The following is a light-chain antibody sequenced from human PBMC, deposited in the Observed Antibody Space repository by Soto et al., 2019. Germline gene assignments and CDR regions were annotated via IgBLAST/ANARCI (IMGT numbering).Light chain of an antibody. CDR3: QQYNSYRRT. J-gene: IGKJ1*01. CDR2: KAS. CDR1: QSISSW. V-gene: IGKV1-5*03. Sequence: DIQMTQSPSTLSASVGDRVTITCRASQSISSWLAWYQQKPGKAPKLLIYKASSLESGVPSRFSGSGSGTEFTLTISTLAPDDFATYYCQQYNSYRRTFGQGTKVEIK.